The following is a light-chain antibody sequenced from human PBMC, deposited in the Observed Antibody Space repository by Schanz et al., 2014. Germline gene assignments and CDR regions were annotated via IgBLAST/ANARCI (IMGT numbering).Light chain of an antibody. CDR1: SSDIGRYNY. CDR3: TSYTSVSTWV. V-gene: IGLV2-14*01. J-gene: IGLJ3*02. CDR2: EVT. Sequence: QSALTQPPSASGSPGQSVTISCTGTSSDIGRYNYVSWYQHHPGKAPKLMIYEVTKRPSGVSNRFSGSKSGNTASLTISGLQTEDEADYYCTSYTSVSTWVFGGGTKLTVL.